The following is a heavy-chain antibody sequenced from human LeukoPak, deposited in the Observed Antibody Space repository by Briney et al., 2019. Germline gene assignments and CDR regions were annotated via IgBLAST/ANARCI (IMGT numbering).Heavy chain of an antibody. D-gene: IGHD5-12*01. V-gene: IGHV3-23*01. CDR2: ISGSGGST. CDR3: AKSKNSGYEDYYYYYMDV. Sequence: PGGSLRLSCAASGFTFSSYAMSWVRQAPGKGLEWVSAISGSGGSTYYADSVKGRFTISRDNSKNTLYLQMNSLRAEDTAVYYCAKSKNSGYEDYYYYYMDVWGKGTTVTVSS. J-gene: IGHJ6*03. CDR1: GFTFSSYA.